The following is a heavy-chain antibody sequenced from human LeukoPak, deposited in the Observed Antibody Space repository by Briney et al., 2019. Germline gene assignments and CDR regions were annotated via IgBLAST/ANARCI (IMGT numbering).Heavy chain of an antibody. V-gene: IGHV5-10-1*01. Sequence: GESLKISCKGSGYSFTSYWISWVRQMPGKGLEWMGRIDPSDSYTNYSPSFQGHVAISADKSISTAYLQWSSLKASDTAMYYCARHESGYYGMDVWGKGTTVTVSS. CDR2: IDPSDSYT. D-gene: IGHD1-26*01. CDR3: ARHESGYYGMDV. J-gene: IGHJ6*04. CDR1: GYSFTSYW.